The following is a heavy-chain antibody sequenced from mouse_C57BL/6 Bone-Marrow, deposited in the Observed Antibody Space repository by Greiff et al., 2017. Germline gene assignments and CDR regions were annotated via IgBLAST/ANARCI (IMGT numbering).Heavy chain of an antibody. Sequence: EVQLQESGGDLVKPGGSLKLSCAASGFTFSSYGMSWVRQTPDKRLEWVATISSGGSYTYYPDSVKGRFTISRDNAKNTLYLQMSSLKSEDSAMYCCARQFSYGNYDDLDYWGQGTTLTVSS. V-gene: IGHV5-6*01. CDR1: GFTFSSYG. J-gene: IGHJ2*01. CDR2: ISSGGSYT. CDR3: ARQFSYGNYDDLDY. D-gene: IGHD2-1*01.